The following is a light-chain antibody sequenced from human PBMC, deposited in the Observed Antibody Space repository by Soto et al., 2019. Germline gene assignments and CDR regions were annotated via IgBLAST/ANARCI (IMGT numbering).Light chain of an antibody. Sequence: EIGMTQSPATLSVSPGERATLSCRASQSVSSNLAWYQQKPGQAPRLLIYGASTRATGIPARFSGSGSGTEFTLTISSLQSEDYAVYYCHQYNNWPPWTFGQGTKVDI. CDR2: GAS. J-gene: IGKJ1*01. CDR1: QSVSSN. V-gene: IGKV3-15*01. CDR3: HQYNNWPPWT.